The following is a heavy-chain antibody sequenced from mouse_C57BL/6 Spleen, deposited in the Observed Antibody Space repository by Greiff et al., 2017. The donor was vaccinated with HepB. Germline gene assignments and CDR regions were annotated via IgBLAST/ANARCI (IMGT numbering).Heavy chain of an antibody. CDR3: ARNSDYRYHYDIDY. Sequence: QVQLQQPGAELVKPGASVKMSCKASGYTFTSYWINWVKQRPGQGLEWIGDIYPGSGSTNYNEKFKGKATLTVDTSSSTAYMQLSSLTSEDSAVYYCARNSDYRYHYDIDYWGQGTSLTVSS. J-gene: IGHJ4*01. V-gene: IGHV1-55*01. CDR1: GYTFTSYW. CDR2: IYPGSGST. D-gene: IGHD1-1*01.